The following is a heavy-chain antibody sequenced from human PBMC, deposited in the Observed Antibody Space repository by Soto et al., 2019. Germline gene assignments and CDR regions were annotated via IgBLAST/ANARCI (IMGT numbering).Heavy chain of an antibody. J-gene: IGHJ4*02. D-gene: IGHD6-19*01. CDR3: ARGSPPGVAGYFDY. V-gene: IGHV4-34*01. CDR1: GGSFSGYY. CDR2: INHSGST. Sequence: PSETLSLTCAVYGGSFSGYYWSWIRQPPGKGLEWIGEINHSGSTNYNPSLKSRVTISVDTSKNQFSLKLSSVTAADTAVYYCARGSPPGVAGYFDYWGQGTLVTVS.